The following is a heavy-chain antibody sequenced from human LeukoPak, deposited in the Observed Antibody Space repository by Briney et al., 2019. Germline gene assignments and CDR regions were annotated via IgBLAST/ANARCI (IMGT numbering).Heavy chain of an antibody. J-gene: IGHJ5*02. D-gene: IGHD3-10*01. CDR1: GGSISSGSYY. V-gene: IGHV4-61*02. CDR3: ARARGFRFDWFDP. CDR2: IYTSGST. Sequence: PSQTLSLTCTVSGGSISSGSYYWSWIRQPAGKGLEWIGRIYTSGSTNYSPSLKSRVTISVDTSKNQFSLKLSSVTAADTAVYYCARARGFRFDWFDPWGQGTLVTVSS.